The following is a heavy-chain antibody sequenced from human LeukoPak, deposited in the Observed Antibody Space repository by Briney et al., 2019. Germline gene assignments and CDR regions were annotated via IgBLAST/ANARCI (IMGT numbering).Heavy chain of an antibody. Sequence: AALLLSSAVSVFTFSSYWMHCLRQVPGEGLVWASRINEDGSGISYADCVKGRFNISRDKAKNTMYLQMNSLRVEDSGVYYCARDQIYCTGGYCDFEYWGQGTLVTVSS. CDR3: ARDQIYCTGGYCDFEY. D-gene: IGHD2-8*02. J-gene: IGHJ4*02. V-gene: IGHV3-74*01. CDR1: VFTFSSYW. CDR2: INEDGSGI.